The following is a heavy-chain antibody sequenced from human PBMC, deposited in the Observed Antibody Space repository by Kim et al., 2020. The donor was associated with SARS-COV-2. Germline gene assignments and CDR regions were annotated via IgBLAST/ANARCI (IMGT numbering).Heavy chain of an antibody. Sequence: AQKFQGRVTITADESTSTAYMELSSLRSEDTAVYYCAREGITMVRGVFDYWGQGTLVTVSS. J-gene: IGHJ4*02. V-gene: IGHV1-69*01. CDR3: AREGITMVRGVFDY. D-gene: IGHD3-10*01.